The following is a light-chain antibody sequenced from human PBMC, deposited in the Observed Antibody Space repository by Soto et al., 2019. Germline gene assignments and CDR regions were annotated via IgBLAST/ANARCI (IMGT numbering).Light chain of an antibody. Sequence: EIVLTQSPGTLSLSPGERATLSCRASQSLSSSYLTWYQQKPGQTPRLLMYGASSRATGIPDRFRGSGSGTDFSLTISRLGPEEFAVYFCRQYGGSPRTFGQGTRVES. CDR2: GAS. CDR3: RQYGGSPRT. CDR1: QSLSSSY. V-gene: IGKV3-20*01. J-gene: IGKJ1*01.